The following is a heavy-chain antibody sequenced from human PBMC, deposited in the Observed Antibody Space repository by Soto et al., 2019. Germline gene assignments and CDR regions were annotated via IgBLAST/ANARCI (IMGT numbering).Heavy chain of an antibody. J-gene: IGHJ4*02. CDR1: GFTFNSDA. CDR3: ERHLAGAAAPYCPCDY. D-gene: IGHD6-13*01. Sequence: WGSLRLSGAASGFTFNSDAMSWVRQPPGKGLEWVSAISSSVGSPYYADAAKVGFTIPRNNSNNTLYLHMNSLRADDTAGYYCERHLAGAAAPYCPCDYWGQRTLGRVSS. CDR2: ISSSVGSP. V-gene: IGHV3-23*01.